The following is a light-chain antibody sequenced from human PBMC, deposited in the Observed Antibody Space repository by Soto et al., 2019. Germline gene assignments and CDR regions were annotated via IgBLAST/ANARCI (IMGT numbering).Light chain of an antibody. CDR3: QQYDSSPWT. CDR1: QSVSSSF. J-gene: IGKJ1*01. V-gene: IGKV3-20*01. CDR2: GAS. Sequence: EIVLTQSPGTLSLSPGERATLSCRASQSVSSSFLAWYQQKPGQAPRLLIYGASSRATGIPDRLSGSGSGTDFTLNISRLEPEDFAVYYCQQYDSSPWTFGQGTKVEIK.